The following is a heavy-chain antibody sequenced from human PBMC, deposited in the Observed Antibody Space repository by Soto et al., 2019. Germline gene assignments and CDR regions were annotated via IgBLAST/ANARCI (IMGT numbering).Heavy chain of an antibody. Sequence: ASVKVSCKVSGYTLTELSMHWVRQAPGKGLEWMGGFDPEDGETIYAQKFQGRVTMTEDTSTDTAYMELSSLRSEDTAVYYCAAWYYYGSGSPKHPPIVSWFDPWGQGTLVTVSS. CDR1: GYTLTELS. V-gene: IGHV1-24*01. CDR2: FDPEDGET. CDR3: AAWYYYGSGSPKHPPIVSWFDP. J-gene: IGHJ5*02. D-gene: IGHD3-10*01.